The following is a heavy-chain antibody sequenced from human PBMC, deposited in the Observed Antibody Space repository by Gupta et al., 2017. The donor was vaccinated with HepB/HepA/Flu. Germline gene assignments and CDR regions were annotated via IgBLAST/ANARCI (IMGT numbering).Heavy chain of an antibody. CDR1: GGSISSSSYY. J-gene: IGHJ5*02. V-gene: IGHV4-39*01. Sequence: QLQLQESGPGLVKPSETLSLTCTVSGGSISSSSYYWGWIRQPPGKGLEWIGSIYYSGSTYYNPSLKSRVTISVDTSKNQFSLKLSSVTAADTAVYYCARQVVSVVPAFNWFDPWGQGTLVTVSS. CDR3: ARQVVSVVPAFNWFDP. D-gene: IGHD2-2*01. CDR2: IYYSGST.